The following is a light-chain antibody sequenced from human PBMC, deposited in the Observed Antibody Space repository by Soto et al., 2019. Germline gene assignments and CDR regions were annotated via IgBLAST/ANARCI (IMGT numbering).Light chain of an antibody. CDR1: WYNIGKNL. CDR3: AAWDDSLRAWV. CDR2: MTN. V-gene: IGLV1-47*01. J-gene: IGLJ3*02. Sequence: QSVLTQPPSASGTPGQTVTISCSGGWYNIGKNLGYWYQQFPGTAPKLLIYMTNQRPSGVPDRFSGSKSGSSASLGVSGLRSEDEAVYYCAAWDDSLRAWVFGGGTKLTVL.